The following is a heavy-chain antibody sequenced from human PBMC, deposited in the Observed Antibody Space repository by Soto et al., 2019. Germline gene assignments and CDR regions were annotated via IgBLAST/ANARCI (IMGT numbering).Heavy chain of an antibody. Sequence: VSRAAPGYTFSGYHIHGARPARAQVLEWMGWINPSSGGRNYAQKFQGRVTMTRDTSITTAYMELSSLTSDDTAVYYCARGPQLWDFIAYRGQGTWSPSPQ. J-gene: IGHJ4*02. CDR1: GYTFSGYH. D-gene: IGHD5-18*01. CDR2: INPSSGGR. CDR3: ARGPQLWDFIAY. V-gene: IGHV1-2*02.